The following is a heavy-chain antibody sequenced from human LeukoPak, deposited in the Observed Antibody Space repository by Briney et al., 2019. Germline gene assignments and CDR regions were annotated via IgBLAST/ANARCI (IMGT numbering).Heavy chain of an antibody. D-gene: IGHD1-26*01. J-gene: IGHJ3*02. CDR3: ARDVGFIVGATPGAFDI. CDR2: IYSGGNT. CDR1: GFTVSSNY. V-gene: IGHV3-66*01. Sequence: GGSLRLSCAASGFTVSSNYMTWVRQAPGKGLEWASVIYSGGNTYYADSVKGRFTISRDNTKNTLYLQMNSLRADDTAVYYCARDVGFIVGATPGAFDIWGQGTMVTVPS.